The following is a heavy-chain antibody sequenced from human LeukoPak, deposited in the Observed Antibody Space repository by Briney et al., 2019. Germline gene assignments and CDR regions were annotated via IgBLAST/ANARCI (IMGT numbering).Heavy chain of an antibody. Sequence: PSETLSLTCTVSAGSISSYYWSWIRQPPGKGLEWIGYIYYSVSTNYNPSLKSRVTISVDTSKNQFPLKLSSVTAADTAVYYCAGHSLRYFDSDLYYFDYWGQGTLVTVSS. CDR1: AGSISSYY. V-gene: IGHV4-59*01. CDR2: IYYSVST. J-gene: IGHJ4*02. CDR3: AGHSLRYFDSDLYYFDY. D-gene: IGHD3-9*01.